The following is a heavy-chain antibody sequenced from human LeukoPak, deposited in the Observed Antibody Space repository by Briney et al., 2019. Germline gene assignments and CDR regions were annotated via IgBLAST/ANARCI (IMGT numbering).Heavy chain of an antibody. CDR2: IYYSGST. V-gene: IGHV4-31*03. CDR3: ASRASYGPYFDWRSSPKELWYFDL. J-gene: IGHJ2*01. CDR1: GGSISSGGYY. Sequence: SETLSLTRTVSGGSISSGGYYWSWIRQHPGKGLEWIGYIYYSGSTYYNPSLKSRVTISVDTSKNQFSLKLSSVTAADTAVYYCASRASYGPYFDWRSSPKELWYFDLWGRGTLVTVSS. D-gene: IGHD3-9*01.